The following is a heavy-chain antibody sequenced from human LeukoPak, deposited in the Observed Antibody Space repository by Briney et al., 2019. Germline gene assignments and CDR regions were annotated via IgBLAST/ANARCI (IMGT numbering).Heavy chain of an antibody. J-gene: IGHJ4*02. CDR3: ARDVGRSYDLDY. Sequence: ASVRVSCKASGYTFTSYGISWVRQAPGQGLEWMGWISAYNGNTDYAQSLQGRVTMTIDTSTSTVYMELRSLRSDDTAVYYCARDVGRSYDLDYWGEGTLVTVSS. V-gene: IGHV1-18*04. CDR1: GYTFTSYG. CDR2: ISAYNGNT. D-gene: IGHD3-16*01.